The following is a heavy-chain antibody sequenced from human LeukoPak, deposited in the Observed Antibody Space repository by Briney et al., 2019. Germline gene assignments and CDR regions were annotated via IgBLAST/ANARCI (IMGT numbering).Heavy chain of an antibody. V-gene: IGHV3-53*01. Sequence: GGSLRLSCAASGFTVNNNYMSWVCQAPGKGLEWVSGIYSGGSTYYADSVKGRFTISRDNSKNTLYLQMNSLRAEDTAVYYCARAGLVYYFDYWGQGTLVTVSS. CDR2: IYSGGST. J-gene: IGHJ4*02. D-gene: IGHD3/OR15-3a*01. CDR1: GFTVNNNY. CDR3: ARAGLVYYFDY.